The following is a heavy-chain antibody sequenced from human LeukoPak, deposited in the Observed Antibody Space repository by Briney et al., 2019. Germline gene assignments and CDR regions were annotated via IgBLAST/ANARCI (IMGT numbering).Heavy chain of an antibody. CDR2: IYYSGCT. J-gene: IGHJ5*02. Sequence: KPSETLSLTCTVSGGSISSSSYYWGWIRQPPGKGLEWIGSIYYSGCTYYNPSLKSRVTISVDTSKNQFSLKLSSVTAADTAVYYCARGRAIAAADLWKVFRFDPWGQGTLVTVYS. V-gene: IGHV4-39*07. D-gene: IGHD6-13*01. CDR3: ARGRAIAAADLWKVFRFDP. CDR1: GGSISSSSYY.